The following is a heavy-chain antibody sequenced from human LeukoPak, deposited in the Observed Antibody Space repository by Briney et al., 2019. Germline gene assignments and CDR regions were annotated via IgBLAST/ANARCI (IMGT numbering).Heavy chain of an antibody. J-gene: IGHJ2*01. D-gene: IGHD3-22*01. CDR2: IYHSGST. CDR3: ARKNSSGYYYSPLLYFDL. V-gene: IGHV4-4*02. CDR1: GGSISSSNW. Sequence: PSGTLSLTCAVSGGSISSSNWWSWVRQPPGKGLEWIGEIYHSGSTNYNPSLKSRVTISVDKSKNQFSLKLSSVTAADTAVYYCARKNSSGYYYSPLLYFDLWGRGTLVTVSS.